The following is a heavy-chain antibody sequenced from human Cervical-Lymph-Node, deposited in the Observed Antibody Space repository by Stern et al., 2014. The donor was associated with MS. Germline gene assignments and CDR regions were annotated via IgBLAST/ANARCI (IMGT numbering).Heavy chain of an antibody. Sequence: VQLVQSGTEVKQPGESLKISCKGSGYSFNTYWIGWVRQLPGKGLDWMGIIYTGGFATQYRPSFQGPVTFSVDQSISTAHPQWPSQKASDAAMYYWARRTTKYGVDFWGQGTTVIVSS. CDR1: GYSFNTYW. J-gene: IGHJ6*02. CDR3: ARRTTKYGVDF. D-gene: IGHD4-17*01. CDR2: IYTGGFAT. V-gene: IGHV5-51*01.